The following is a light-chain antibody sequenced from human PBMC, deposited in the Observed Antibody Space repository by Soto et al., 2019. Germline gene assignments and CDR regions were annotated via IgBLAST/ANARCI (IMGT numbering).Light chain of an antibody. J-gene: IGKJ2*01. V-gene: IGKV3-20*01. CDR3: QQFGSSIPHT. CDR2: GAS. CDR1: QVIGSRY. Sequence: EIVMTQSPGTLSLSPGERATISCRASQVIGSRYLAWYHQKSGQAPRLLIYGASSRATGIPDRFSGSGSGTDFALTISRLEPEDLGVYYCQQFGSSIPHTFGQGNKREIK.